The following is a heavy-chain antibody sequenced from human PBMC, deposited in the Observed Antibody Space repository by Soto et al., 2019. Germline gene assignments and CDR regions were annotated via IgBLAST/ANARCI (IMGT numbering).Heavy chain of an antibody. D-gene: IGHD2-2*01. J-gene: IGHJ3*02. Sequence: ASVKVSCKASGYTFTSYDINWVRQATGQGLEWMGWMNPNSGNTGYAQKFQGRVTMTRNTSISTAYMELSSLRSEDTAVYYCARPIRWVVVPVAFVEAIHAAFDTWGQGAVVTVSS. CDR2: MNPNSGNT. CDR3: ARPIRWVVVPVAFVEAIHAAFDT. V-gene: IGHV1-8*01. CDR1: GYTFTSYD.